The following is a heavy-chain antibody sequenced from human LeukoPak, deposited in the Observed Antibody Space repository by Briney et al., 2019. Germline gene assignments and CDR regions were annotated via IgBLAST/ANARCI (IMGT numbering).Heavy chain of an antibody. Sequence: SETLSLTCAVYGGSFSGYYWSWIRQPPGKGLEWIGEINHSGSTNYNPSLKSRVTISVDTSKNQFSLKLSSVTAEDTAVYYCARETTGIDYWGQGTLVTVSS. CDR2: INHSGST. CDR3: ARETTGIDY. CDR1: GGSFSGYY. V-gene: IGHV4-34*01. D-gene: IGHD4-17*01. J-gene: IGHJ4*02.